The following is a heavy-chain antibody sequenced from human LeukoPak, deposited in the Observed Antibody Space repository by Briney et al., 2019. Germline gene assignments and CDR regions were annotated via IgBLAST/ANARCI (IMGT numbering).Heavy chain of an antibody. CDR2: ISYDGGNK. Sequence: GRSLRLSCAASGFTFSSYAMHWVRQAPGKGLEWVAVISYDGGNKYYADSVKGRFTISRDNSKNTLYLQMNSLRAEDTAVYYCARDQGSGWFPFDYWGQGTLVTVSS. J-gene: IGHJ4*02. D-gene: IGHD6-19*01. CDR3: ARDQGSGWFPFDY. V-gene: IGHV3-30-3*01. CDR1: GFTFSSYA.